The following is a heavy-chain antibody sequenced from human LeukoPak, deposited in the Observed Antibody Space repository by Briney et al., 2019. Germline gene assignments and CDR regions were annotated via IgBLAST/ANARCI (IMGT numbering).Heavy chain of an antibody. D-gene: IGHD3-9*01. Sequence: PSENLSLTCIVSGASVTSSPYYWSWIRQPPGKGLEWIGEINHSGSTNYNPSLKSRVTISVDTSKNQFSLKLSSVTAADTAVYYCARELLRYKNNWFDPWGQGTLVTVSS. CDR3: ARELLRYKNNWFDP. CDR2: INHSGST. CDR1: GASVTSSPYY. J-gene: IGHJ5*02. V-gene: IGHV4-34*01.